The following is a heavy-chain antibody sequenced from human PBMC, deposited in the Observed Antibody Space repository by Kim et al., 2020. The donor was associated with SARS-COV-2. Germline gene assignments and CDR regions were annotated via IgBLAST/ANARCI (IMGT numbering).Heavy chain of an antibody. J-gene: IGHJ2*01. CDR2: ITDTGNVQ. CDR3: ARDWGVPDHGWRFDL. V-gene: IGHV3-74*01. D-gene: IGHD3-16*01. Sequence: GGSLRLSCTASGFTFSAYWMHWVRQAPGKGLVWVSRITDTGNVQSYADSVKGRFTSSRDNAKNTLYLQMNSLRAEDTAVYYCARDWGVPDHGWRFDLSGRGTLVTVS. CDR1: GFTFSAYW.